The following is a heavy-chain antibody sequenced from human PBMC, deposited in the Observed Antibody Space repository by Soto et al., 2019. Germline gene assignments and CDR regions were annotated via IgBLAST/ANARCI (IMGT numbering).Heavy chain of an antibody. CDR3: ARMRYSSSPPSVWFDP. V-gene: IGHV4-28*01. Sequence: SETLSLTCAVSGYSISSSNWWGWIRQPPGKGLEWIGYIYYSGSTFYNPSLKSRVTMSVDTSKNQFSLKLSSVTAVDTAVYYCARMRYSSSPPSVWFDPWGQGTLVTVSS. D-gene: IGHD6-13*01. J-gene: IGHJ5*02. CDR2: IYYSGST. CDR1: GYSISSSNW.